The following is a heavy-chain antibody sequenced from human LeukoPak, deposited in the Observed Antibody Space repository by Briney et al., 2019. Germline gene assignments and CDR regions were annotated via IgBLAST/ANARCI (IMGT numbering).Heavy chain of an antibody. CDR2: ISSSSSYI. V-gene: IGHV3-21*04. Sequence: GGSLRLSCAASGFTFSSYSMNWVRQAPGKGLEWVSSISSSSSYIYYADSVKGRFTISRDNAKNTLYLQMNSLRAEDTAVYYCVKDAYYYGSGSPDYYYYGMDVWGQGTTVTVSS. CDR1: GFTFSSYS. CDR3: VKDAYYYGSGSPDYYYYGMDV. D-gene: IGHD3-10*01. J-gene: IGHJ6*02.